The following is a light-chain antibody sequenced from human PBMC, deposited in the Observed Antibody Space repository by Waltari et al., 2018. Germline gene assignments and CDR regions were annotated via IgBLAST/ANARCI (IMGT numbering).Light chain of an antibody. CDR2: EVI. CDR1: NSDVGNYNL. CDR3: CSYAGSGTYV. J-gene: IGLJ1*01. V-gene: IGLV2-23*02. Sequence: SITISCTGTNSDVGNYNLVSWYQHHPGEAPKLMICEVIKRPSGVSNRFSGSKSGNTASLTISGLQAEDEADYYCCSYAGSGTYVFGTGTKVTVL.